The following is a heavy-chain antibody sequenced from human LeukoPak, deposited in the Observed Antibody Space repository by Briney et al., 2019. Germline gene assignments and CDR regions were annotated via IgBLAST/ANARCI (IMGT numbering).Heavy chain of an antibody. J-gene: IGHJ5*02. V-gene: IGHV1-24*01. CDR2: FDPEDGET. Sequence: ASVKVSCKVSGYTLTELSMHWVRQAPGKGLEWMGGFDPEDGETIYAQKFQGRVTMTEDTSTDTAYMELSSLRSEDTAVYYCARGARGGNWFDPWGQGTLVTVSS. D-gene: IGHD1-26*01. CDR1: GYTLTELS. CDR3: ARGARGGNWFDP.